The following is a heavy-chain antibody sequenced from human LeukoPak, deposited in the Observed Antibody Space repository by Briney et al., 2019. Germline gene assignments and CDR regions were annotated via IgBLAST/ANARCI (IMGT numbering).Heavy chain of an antibody. CDR1: GFTVSSNY. J-gene: IGHJ6*02. CDR2: INSGAGT. CDR3: ATLPYDSSGYYPVSYYGMDV. V-gene: IGHV3-53*01. D-gene: IGHD3-22*01. Sequence: GGSLRLSCAASGFTVSSNYVSWVRQAPGKGLEWVSLINSGAGTYYADSVKGRFTISRDNSKNTLYLQMNSLRAEDTAVYYCATLPYDSSGYYPVSYYGMDVWGQGTTVTVSS.